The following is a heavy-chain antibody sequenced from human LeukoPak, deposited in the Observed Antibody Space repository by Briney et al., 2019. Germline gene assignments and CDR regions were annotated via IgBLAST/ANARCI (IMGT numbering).Heavy chain of an antibody. CDR2: IYSGVST. CDR3: ARRAGAYSHPYDY. D-gene: IGHD4/OR15-4a*01. V-gene: IGHV3-53*01. Sequence: GGSLRLSCAASGFTVTSHYMTWVRQAPGKGLEWVSIIYSGVSTYYADSVKGRFIISRDESKNTLYLQMNSLRAEDTAVYYCARRAGAYSHPYDYWGQGTLVTVSS. CDR1: GFTVTSHY. J-gene: IGHJ4*02.